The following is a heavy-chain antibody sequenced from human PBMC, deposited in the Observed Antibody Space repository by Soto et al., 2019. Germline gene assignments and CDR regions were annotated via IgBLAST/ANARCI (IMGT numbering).Heavy chain of an antibody. CDR1: GYTFTNYY. D-gene: IGHD2-15*01. V-gene: IGHV1-46*01. J-gene: IGHJ6*02. CDR2: SNPNGDRP. Sequence: QVQLVQSGPEVKQPGASVKISCKSSGYTFTNYYIHWVRQDPGQGLEWVGLSNPNGDRPTYAERFQGRITMTRDTDTTTVSMEVRSLRSEDSAVYYCARGSCSGGSCYGMAVWGQGTAVTVSS. CDR3: ARGSCSGGSCYGMAV.